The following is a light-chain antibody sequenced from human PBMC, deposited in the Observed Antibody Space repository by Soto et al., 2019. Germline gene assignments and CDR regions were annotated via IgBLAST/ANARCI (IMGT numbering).Light chain of an antibody. CDR1: SSDVRDYNY. CDR2: EVS. Sequence: QSALTQPPSASGSPGQSVTISCTGTSSDVRDYNYVSWYQQHPGKAPKLMIYEVSKRPSGVPVRFSGSKSGNTASLTVSGLQAEDEADYYCSSYAGSNNFVFGGGTKLTVL. V-gene: IGLV2-8*01. CDR3: SSYAGSNNFV. J-gene: IGLJ2*01.